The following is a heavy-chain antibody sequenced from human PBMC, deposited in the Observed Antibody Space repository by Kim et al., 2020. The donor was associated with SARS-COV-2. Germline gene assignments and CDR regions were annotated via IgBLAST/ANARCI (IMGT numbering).Heavy chain of an antibody. CDR2: IYYSGST. CDR3: ARVREISSAGDYGTFDS. V-gene: IGHV4-59*01. CDR1: GGSISSYY. D-gene: IGHD4-17*01. Sequence: SETLSLTCTVSGGSISSYYWSWIRQPPGKGLEWIGYIYYSGSTNYNPSLKSRVTISVDTSKNQFSLKLSSVTAADTAVYYCARVREISSAGDYGTFDSWGQGTMVTVSS. J-gene: IGHJ3*02.